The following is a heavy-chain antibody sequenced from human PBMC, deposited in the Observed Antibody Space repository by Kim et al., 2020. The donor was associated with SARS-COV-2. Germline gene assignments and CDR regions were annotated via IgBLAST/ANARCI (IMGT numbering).Heavy chain of an antibody. CDR3: ARDAGDPLFRTMVRAGFDY. J-gene: IGHJ4*02. D-gene: IGHD3-10*01. Sequence: SETLSLTCTVSGGSISSSSYYWGWIRQPPGKGLEWIGSIYYSGSTYYNPSLKSRVTVSVATSKNQFSLKLSSVTAADTAVYYCARDAGDPLFRTMVRAGFDYWSQGTLVTVSS. CDR1: GGSISSSSYY. CDR2: IYYSGST. V-gene: IGHV4-39*07.